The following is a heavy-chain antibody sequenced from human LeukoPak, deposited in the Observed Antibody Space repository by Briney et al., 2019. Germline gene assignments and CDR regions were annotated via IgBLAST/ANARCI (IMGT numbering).Heavy chain of an antibody. J-gene: IGHJ4*02. CDR3: ARDKDDILTGYYNPTRSLSY. CDR2: INPNSGGT. V-gene: IGHV1-2*02. Sequence: ASVKVSCKASGYTFTGYYMHWVRQAPGQGLEWMGWINPNSGGTNYAQKFQGRVTMTRDTSISTAYMELSRLRSDDTAVYYCARDKDDILTGYYNPTRSLSYWGQGTLVTVSS. CDR1: GYTFTGYY. D-gene: IGHD3-9*01.